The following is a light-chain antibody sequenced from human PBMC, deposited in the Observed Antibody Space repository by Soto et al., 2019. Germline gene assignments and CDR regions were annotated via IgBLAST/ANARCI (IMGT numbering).Light chain of an antibody. CDR1: SSDVGSYNL. V-gene: IGLV2-23*01. CDR3: YSYAGENLYV. Sequence: ALAQPASVSASPGQSITIPCTGTSSDVGSYNLVSWFQQHPGKVPKLLIYEGTKRPPGLSDRFSGSKSGNTASLTISGLQAEDEADYYCYSYAGENLYVFGTGTKVTVL. CDR2: EGT. J-gene: IGLJ1*01.